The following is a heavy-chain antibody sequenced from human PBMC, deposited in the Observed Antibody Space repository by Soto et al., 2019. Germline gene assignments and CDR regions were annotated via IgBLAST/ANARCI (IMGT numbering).Heavy chain of an antibody. CDR1: GFTFKRDW. Sequence: EVQLVESGGGLVKPGGSLTLSCAASGFTFKRDWMNWVRQAPGKGLEWVGRIKSGIDGEATDYGAPVKGRFTISRDDSRNTLSLQMNSLKTEDTAIYYCSTGLGTYYARFDYWGRGTRVTVSS. D-gene: IGHD3-10*01. V-gene: IGHV3-15*07. CDR2: IKSGIDGEAT. J-gene: IGHJ4*02. CDR3: STGLGTYYARFDY.